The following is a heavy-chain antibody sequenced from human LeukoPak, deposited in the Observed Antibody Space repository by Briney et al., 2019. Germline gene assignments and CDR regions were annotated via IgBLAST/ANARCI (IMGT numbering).Heavy chain of an antibody. Sequence: PPETLSLTCAVYGGSFSGYYWSWIRQPPGKGLEWIGEINHSGSTNYNPSLKSRVTISVDTSKNQFSLKLSSVTAADTAVYYCARAPPRSTTGGMDVWGQGTTVTVSS. D-gene: IGHD1-14*01. CDR2: INHSGST. CDR1: GGSFSGYY. J-gene: IGHJ6*02. CDR3: ARAPPRSTTGGMDV. V-gene: IGHV4-34*01.